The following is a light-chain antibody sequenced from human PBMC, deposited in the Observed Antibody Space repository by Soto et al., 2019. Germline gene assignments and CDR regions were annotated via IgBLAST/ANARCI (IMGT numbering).Light chain of an antibody. Sequence: DIQMTQSPSTLSASVGDRVTITCRASQSISSWLAWYQQKPGKAPKLLIYDASSLESGVPSRFSGSGSGTEFTLTISSLQPDDFATYYCQQYNSSYTFGQGTELEIK. V-gene: IGKV1-5*01. CDR3: QQYNSSYT. CDR2: DAS. J-gene: IGKJ2*01. CDR1: QSISSW.